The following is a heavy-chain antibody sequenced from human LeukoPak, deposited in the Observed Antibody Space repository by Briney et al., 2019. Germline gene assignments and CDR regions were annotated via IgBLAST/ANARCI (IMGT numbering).Heavy chain of an antibody. J-gene: IGHJ4*02. V-gene: IGHV3-23*01. CDR3: AKAPYCTNGVCYSLDY. CDR2: ISGSGGST. Sequence: GGSLRLSCAASGFTFSSYAMSWVRQAPGKGLEWVSAISGSGGSTYYADSVKGRFTISRDNSKNTLYLQMNSLRAEDTAVYYCAKAPYCTNGVCYSLDYWGQGTLVTVSS. CDR1: GFTFSSYA. D-gene: IGHD2-8*01.